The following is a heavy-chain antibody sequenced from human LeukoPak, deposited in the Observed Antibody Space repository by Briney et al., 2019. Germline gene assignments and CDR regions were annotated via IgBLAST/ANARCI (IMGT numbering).Heavy chain of an antibody. Sequence: ASVKVSCKASGGTFSSYAISWVRQAPGQGLKWMGGIIPIFGTANYAQKFQGRVTITADESTSTAYMELSSLRSEDTAVYYCARDSPRYEPLGYFDYWGQGTLVTVSS. V-gene: IGHV1-69*13. J-gene: IGHJ4*02. D-gene: IGHD5-12*01. CDR2: IIPIFGTA. CDR1: GGTFSSYA. CDR3: ARDSPRYEPLGYFDY.